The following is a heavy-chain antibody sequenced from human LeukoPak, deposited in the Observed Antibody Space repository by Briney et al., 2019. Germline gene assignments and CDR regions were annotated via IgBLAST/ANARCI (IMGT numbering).Heavy chain of an antibody. V-gene: IGHV4-59*01. Sequence: PSETLSLTCTVSGGSISSYYWSWIRQPAGKGLEWIGYIYYSGSTNYNPSLKSRVTISVDTSKNQFSLKLSSVTAADTAVYYCARGDCSSTSCYTRRYWFDPWGQGTLVTVSS. D-gene: IGHD2-2*02. J-gene: IGHJ5*02. CDR3: ARGDCSSTSCYTRRYWFDP. CDR1: GGSISSYY. CDR2: IYYSGST.